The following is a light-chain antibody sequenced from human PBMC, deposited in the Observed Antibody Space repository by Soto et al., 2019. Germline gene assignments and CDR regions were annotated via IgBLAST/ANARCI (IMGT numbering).Light chain of an antibody. J-gene: IGKJ4*01. Sequence: EIVLTQSPGTLSLSPGERATLSCRVSQSVSSIYLVWYQQKPGQAPRPLIYGSSSRPTGIPDRFSGSGSGTDFTLTISRLEPEDFEVYYCQQYGSSALTFRGGTKVEIK. CDR1: QSVSSIY. V-gene: IGKV3-20*01. CDR3: QQYGSSALT. CDR2: GSS.